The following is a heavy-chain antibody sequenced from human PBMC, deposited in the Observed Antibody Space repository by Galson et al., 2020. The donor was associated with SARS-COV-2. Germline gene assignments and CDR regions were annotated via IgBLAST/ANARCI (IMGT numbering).Heavy chain of an antibody. V-gene: IGHV1-2*02. CDR2: FNPNTGGT. D-gene: IGHD6-19*01. CDR1: GYSFTGFY. CDR3: ARGWYSSAWLDY. J-gene: IGHJ4*02. Sequence: ASVKVTCKASGYSFTGFYLHWMRQAPGQAREWMGWFNPNTGGTNPAQKFQGRVTMTRDKSINTAYMELSTLRSEETAVYFCARGWYSSAWLDYWGQGTLVTVSS.